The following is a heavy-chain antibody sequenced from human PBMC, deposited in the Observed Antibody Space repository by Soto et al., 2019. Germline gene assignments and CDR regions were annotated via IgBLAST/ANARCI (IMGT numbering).Heavy chain of an antibody. J-gene: IGHJ4*02. D-gene: IGHD4-17*01. CDR2: IIPIFGTA. CDR3: ARRARYGDYGVDY. V-gene: IGHV1-69*06. Sequence: SVKVSCKASGGTFSSYAISWVRQAPGQGLEWMGGIIPIFGTANYSPSFQGHVTISADKSISTAYLQWSSLKASDTAMYYCARRARYGDYGVDYWGQGTLVTVSS. CDR1: GGTFSSYA.